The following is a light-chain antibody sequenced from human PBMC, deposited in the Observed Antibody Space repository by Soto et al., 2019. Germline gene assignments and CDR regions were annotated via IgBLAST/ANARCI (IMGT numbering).Light chain of an antibody. CDR1: QSVASN. J-gene: IGKJ2*01. V-gene: IGKV3-15*01. CDR2: GAF. CDR3: QQYDKWPYT. Sequence: EIVVTQSPATLSVSPGERATLSCRTSQSVASNLAWYQQKPGQAPRLLIYGAFIRAPGFPVRFRGTGSGSEFHLTISSLQSEDGATYYCQQYDKWPYTFGQGTNLEIK.